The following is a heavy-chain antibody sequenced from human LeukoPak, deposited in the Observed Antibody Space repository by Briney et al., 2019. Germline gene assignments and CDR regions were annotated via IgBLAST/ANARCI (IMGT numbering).Heavy chain of an antibody. Sequence: GGSLRLSCAASIFTFSNYWMSWVRQAPGKALEWVANIKQDGSEEYYVDSVKGRFTITRDNAKNSLYLQMNSLRAEDTAVYYCARDHRGYSYGSEEYHYYYMDVWGKGTTVTVSS. CDR1: IFTFSNYW. V-gene: IGHV3-7*01. J-gene: IGHJ6*03. CDR2: IKQDGSEE. D-gene: IGHD5-18*01. CDR3: ARDHRGYSYGSEEYHYYYMDV.